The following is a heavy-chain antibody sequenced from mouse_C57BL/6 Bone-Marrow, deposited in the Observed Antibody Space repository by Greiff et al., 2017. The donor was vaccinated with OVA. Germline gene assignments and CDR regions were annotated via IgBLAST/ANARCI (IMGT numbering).Heavy chain of an antibody. V-gene: IGHV5-4*01. D-gene: IGHD1-1*01. CDR2: ISDGGSYT. CDR1: GFTFSSYA. CDR3: ARDQGITTVVATGYFDV. J-gene: IGHJ1*03. Sequence: EVQRVESGGGLVKPGGSLKLSCAASGFTFSSYAMSWVRQTPEKRLEWVATISDGGSYTYYPDNVKGRFTISRDNAKNNLYLQMSHLKSEDTAMYYCARDQGITTVVATGYFDVWGTGTTVTVSS.